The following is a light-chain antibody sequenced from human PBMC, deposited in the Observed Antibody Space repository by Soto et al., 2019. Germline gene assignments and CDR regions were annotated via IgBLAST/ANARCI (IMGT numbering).Light chain of an antibody. CDR1: QSVLYSSDNKNY. Sequence: DFVVTQSPDSLPVSLGERATINCKSSQSVLYSSDNKNYLAWYQQKPGQPPKLLIYWASTRESGVPDRFSGSGSGTDFTLTINSLQAEDVAVYYCQQHYSTPLTFGGGTKVEIK. CDR3: QQHYSTPLT. J-gene: IGKJ4*01. V-gene: IGKV4-1*01. CDR2: WAS.